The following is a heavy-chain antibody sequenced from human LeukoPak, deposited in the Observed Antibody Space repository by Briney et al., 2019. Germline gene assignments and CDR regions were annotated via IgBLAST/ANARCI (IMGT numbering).Heavy chain of an antibody. D-gene: IGHD4-17*01. Sequence: AASVKVSCKASGGTFSSYAISWVRQAPGQGLEWMGGIIPIFGTANYAQKFQGRVTITTDESTSTAYMELSSLRSEGTAVYYCARNIYGDYPSPYYYYMDVWGKGTTVTVSS. CDR3: ARNIYGDYPSPYYYYMDV. V-gene: IGHV1-69*05. CDR2: IIPIFGTA. CDR1: GGTFSSYA. J-gene: IGHJ6*03.